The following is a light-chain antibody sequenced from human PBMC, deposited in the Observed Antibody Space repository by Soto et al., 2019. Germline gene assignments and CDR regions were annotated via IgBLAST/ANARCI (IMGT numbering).Light chain of an antibody. J-gene: IGKJ1*01. Sequence: EIVLTQSPGTLSLSPGEGGTLSCRASQTVISNSLAWYQQKPGQPPRLLIHGASTRAPGIPARFSGGGSGTEFTLTISSLQSEDFAVYYCQQYNNWPRTFGQGTKVDIK. V-gene: IGKV3D-15*01. CDR2: GAS. CDR3: QQYNNWPRT. CDR1: QTVISNS.